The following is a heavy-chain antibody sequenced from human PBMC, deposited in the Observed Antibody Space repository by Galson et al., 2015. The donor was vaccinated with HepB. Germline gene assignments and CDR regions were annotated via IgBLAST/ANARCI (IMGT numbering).Heavy chain of an antibody. D-gene: IGHD3-3*01. J-gene: IGHJ6*02. Sequence: SLRLSCAASGFTFRSYWMSWVRQAPGKGLVWVANIKQDGSEKYYVDSVKGRFTISRDNAKNSLYLQMNSLRAEDTAVYYCARDRRRMYYDFWSRTPDYYGMDVWGQGTTVTVSS. CDR2: IKQDGSEK. V-gene: IGHV3-7*03. CDR3: ARDRRRMYYDFWSRTPDYYGMDV. CDR1: GFTFRSYW.